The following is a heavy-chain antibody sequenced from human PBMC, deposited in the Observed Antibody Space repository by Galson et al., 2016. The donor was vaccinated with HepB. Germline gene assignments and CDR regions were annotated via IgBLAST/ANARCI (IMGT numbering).Heavy chain of an antibody. CDR1: GASINSDNAF. CDR2: IYYSGST. J-gene: IGHJ4*02. CDR3: VRGATLYDY. Sequence: TLSLTCTVSGASINSDNAFWSWIRQHPGNGLQWIGHIYYSGSTDYNPSLKSRVTISVDTSKNQFSLRLSSVTAADTAGYYCVRGATLYDYWGQGTLVTVSS. V-gene: IGHV4-31*03.